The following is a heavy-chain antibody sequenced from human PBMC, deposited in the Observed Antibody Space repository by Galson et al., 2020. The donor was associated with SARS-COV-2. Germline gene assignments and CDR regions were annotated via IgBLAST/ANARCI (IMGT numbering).Heavy chain of an antibody. Sequence: SETLSLTCTVSGGSISSGGYYWSWIRQHPGKGLEWIGYIYYSGSTYYNPSLKSRVTISVDTSKNQFSLKLSSVTAADTAVYYCARGGTIFGVAASPGGFDYWGQGTLVTVSS. V-gene: IGHV4-31*03. CDR3: ARGGTIFGVAASPGGFDY. CDR1: GGSISSGGYY. J-gene: IGHJ4*02. CDR2: IYYSGST. D-gene: IGHD3-3*01.